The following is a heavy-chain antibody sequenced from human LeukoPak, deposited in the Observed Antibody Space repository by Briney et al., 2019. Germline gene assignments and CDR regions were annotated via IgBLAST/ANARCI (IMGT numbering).Heavy chain of an antibody. Sequence: GESLKVSCKASGYTFTAYYIHWVRLAPGQGLEWMGWLNPNSGDTTYAQKSQGRVTMTRDTSISTAYMELSSLKSDDTAIYYCARGWSSDFDYWGQGTLVTVSS. D-gene: IGHD2-8*01. CDR3: ARGWSSDFDY. CDR2: LNPNSGDT. J-gene: IGHJ4*02. CDR1: GYTFTAYY. V-gene: IGHV1-2*02.